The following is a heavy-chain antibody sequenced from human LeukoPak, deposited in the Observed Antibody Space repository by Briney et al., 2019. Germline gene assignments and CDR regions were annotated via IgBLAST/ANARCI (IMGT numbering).Heavy chain of an antibody. D-gene: IGHD6-13*01. CDR1: GGSISSGGYS. CDR3: ARGESSNWSFDY. V-gene: IGHV4-30-2*01. Sequence: SETLSLTCAVSGGSISSGGYSWSWIRQPPGKGLEWIGYIYHSGSTYYNPSLKSRVTIPVDTSKNQFSLKLGSVTAADAAVYYCARGESSNWSFDYWGQGTLVTVSS. CDR2: IYHSGST. J-gene: IGHJ4*02.